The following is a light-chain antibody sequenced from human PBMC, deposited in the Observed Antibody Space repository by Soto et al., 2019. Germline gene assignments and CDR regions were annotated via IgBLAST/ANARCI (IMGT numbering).Light chain of an antibody. CDR2: GAS. V-gene: IGKV3-20*01. J-gene: IGKJ1*01. Sequence: EIVLTQYPGTLSLSPGERATLSCRASQSVSSSYLAWYQQKPGQAPRLLIYGASSRATGIPDRFSGSGSGSDFTLTISRLEPEDFAVYYCQQYGNLRTFGQGTKVDIK. CDR1: QSVSSSY. CDR3: QQYGNLRT.